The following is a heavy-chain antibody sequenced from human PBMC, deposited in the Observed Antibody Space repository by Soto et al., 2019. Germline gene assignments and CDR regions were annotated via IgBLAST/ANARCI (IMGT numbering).Heavy chain of an antibody. J-gene: IGHJ5*02. Sequence: ASVKVSCKASGYTFTNYGISWVRQAPGQGLEWMGWISAYNGNTNYAQKFQGRVTMTTDTSTSTAYMELRSLRSDDTAVYYCARGGYSGYDYVSWFDPWGQGTLVTVSS. CDR3: ARGGYSGYDYVSWFDP. CDR1: GYTFTNYG. D-gene: IGHD5-12*01. V-gene: IGHV1-18*01. CDR2: ISAYNGNT.